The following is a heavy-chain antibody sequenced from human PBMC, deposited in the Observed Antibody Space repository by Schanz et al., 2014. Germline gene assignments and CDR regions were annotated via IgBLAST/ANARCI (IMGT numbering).Heavy chain of an antibody. J-gene: IGHJ3*01. CDR2: IYINSGST. V-gene: IGHV3-23*01. Sequence: VQLLQSGGALVQPGGSLRLSCSASGFTFSTYAMSWVRQAPGKGLEWVSSIYINSGSTNYADSVKGRFIISRDSSKNTLFLQMNSLRAEDTAVYFCARDEGRDGYNLAFDVWGQGTLVTVSS. D-gene: IGHD5-12*01. CDR1: GFTFSTYA. CDR3: ARDEGRDGYNLAFDV.